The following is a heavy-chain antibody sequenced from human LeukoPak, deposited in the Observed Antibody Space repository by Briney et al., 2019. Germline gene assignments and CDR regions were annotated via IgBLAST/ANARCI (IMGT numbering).Heavy chain of an antibody. V-gene: IGHV4-34*01. CDR1: GGSFGGHY. D-gene: IGHD3-10*01. J-gene: IGHJ6*04. CDR2: IIHSGRI. Sequence: SETLSLTCGVYGGSFGGHYWSWIRQPPGKGLEWIGEIIHSGRINYNPSLKSRVTISIDTSKNQFSLRLSSVTAADTAVYYCARGLREFGYYYYRMDVWGKGTTVTVSS. CDR3: ARGLREFGYYYYRMDV.